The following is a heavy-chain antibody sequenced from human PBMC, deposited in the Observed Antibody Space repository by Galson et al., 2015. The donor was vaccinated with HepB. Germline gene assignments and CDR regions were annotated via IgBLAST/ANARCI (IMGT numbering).Heavy chain of an antibody. CDR2: ISSSSSTI. D-gene: IGHD3-22*01. CDR1: GLTFSNYP. CDR3: AREPNYDISSYYFDY. Sequence: SLRLSCAASGLTFSNYPMNWVRQAPGKGLEWVSYISSSSSTIYYADSVKGRFTISRDNAKNSLYLQMNSLRAEDTAVYYCAREPNYDISSYYFDYWGQGTLVTVSS. J-gene: IGHJ4*02. V-gene: IGHV3-48*01.